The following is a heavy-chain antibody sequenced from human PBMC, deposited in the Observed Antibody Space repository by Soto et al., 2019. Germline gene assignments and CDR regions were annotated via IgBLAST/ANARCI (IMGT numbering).Heavy chain of an antibody. CDR2: IIPIFGTA. Sequence: QVQLVQSGAEVKKPGSSVKVSCKASGGTFSSYAISWVRQAPGQGLEWMGGIIPIFGTANYAQKFQGRVTITADKSTSTAYMELSSLRSEDTAVYYCARRSVDYHDNSGYLDAFDIWGQGTMVTVSS. V-gene: IGHV1-69*06. J-gene: IGHJ3*02. CDR3: ARRSVDYHDNSGYLDAFDI. D-gene: IGHD3-22*01. CDR1: GGTFSSYA.